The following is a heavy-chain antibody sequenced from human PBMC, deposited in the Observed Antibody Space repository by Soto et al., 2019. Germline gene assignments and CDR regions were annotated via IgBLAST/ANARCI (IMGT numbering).Heavy chain of an antibody. D-gene: IGHD3-9*01. CDR1: GYTLTELS. V-gene: IGHV1-24*01. CDR2: FDPEDGET. CDR3: ATELPSRVLRYFDWFTGFYY. J-gene: IGHJ4*02. Sequence: GASVKVSCKVSGYTLTELSMHWVRQAPGKGLEWMGGFDPEDGETIYAQKFQGRVTMTEDTSTDTAYMELSSLRSEDTAVYYCATELPSRVLRYFDWFTGFYYWGQGTLVTVSS.